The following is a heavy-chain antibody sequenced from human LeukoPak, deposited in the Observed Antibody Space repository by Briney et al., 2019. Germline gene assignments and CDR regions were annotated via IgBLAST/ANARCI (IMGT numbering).Heavy chain of an antibody. Sequence: GASVTVSCKASGYTFTGYYMHWVRQAPGQGLEWMGWINPNSGGTNFAQKFQGRVTLTRDTSINTAYMELSSLRSDDTAVYYCARAKLDDCGGVCDQYFQRWGQGTLVTVSS. CDR1: GYTFTGYY. D-gene: IGHD2-21*02. CDR3: ARAKLDDCGGVCDQYFQR. J-gene: IGHJ1*01. CDR2: INPNSGGT. V-gene: IGHV1-2*02.